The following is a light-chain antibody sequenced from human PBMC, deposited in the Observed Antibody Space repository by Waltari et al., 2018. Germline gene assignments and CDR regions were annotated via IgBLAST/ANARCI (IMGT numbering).Light chain of an antibody. Sequence: ELVLTQSPGTLSLSPGEGATLSCRASQRVSSSWLAWYRQRPGQAPNLLIDGASNRAPDISDRFTGSGSGTDFTLTISRLEPEDFAVYYCQQHGSTFGTGTMVDIK. CDR2: GAS. J-gene: IGKJ3*01. CDR3: QQHGST. V-gene: IGKV3-20*01. CDR1: QRVSSSW.